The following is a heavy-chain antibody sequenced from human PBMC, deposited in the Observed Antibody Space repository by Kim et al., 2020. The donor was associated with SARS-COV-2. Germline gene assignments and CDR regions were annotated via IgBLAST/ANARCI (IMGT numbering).Heavy chain of an antibody. CDR1: GFPFSNYG. CDR3: AREDWNDNNGMDV. D-gene: IGHD1-1*01. Sequence: GGSLRLSCAASGFPFSNYGMNWVRQAPGKGLEWMAIISHDGSNHYYADSVKGRFTTSRDNSNNTLYLQMDGLRAEDTAVYYCAREDWNDNNGMDVWGQGT. V-gene: IGHV3-30*03. J-gene: IGHJ6*02. CDR2: ISHDGSNH.